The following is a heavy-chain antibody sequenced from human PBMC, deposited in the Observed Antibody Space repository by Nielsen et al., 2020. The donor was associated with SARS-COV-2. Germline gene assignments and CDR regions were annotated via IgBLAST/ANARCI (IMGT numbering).Heavy chain of an antibody. D-gene: IGHD4-11*01. V-gene: IGHV1-69*13. CDR3: ARGSQGQQLNYYMDV. CDR2: IIRLSGA. Sequence: SVKVSCKASGYSFNMYTMNWVRQAPGQGLEWIGEIIRLSGANYAQKFQGRVTITADGSTSTAYMELSSLRSEDTAVYYCARGSQGQQLNYYMDVWGKGTTVTVSS. J-gene: IGHJ6*03. CDR1: GYSFNMYT.